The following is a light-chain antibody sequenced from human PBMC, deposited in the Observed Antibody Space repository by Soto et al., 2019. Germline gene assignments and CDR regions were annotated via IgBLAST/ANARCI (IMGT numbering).Light chain of an antibody. J-gene: IGKJ1*01. CDR1: QGIIDY. V-gene: IGKV1-27*01. CDR3: QKYNTAPQT. CDR2: AAS. Sequence: DIQMTQSPSSLSASVGDRVTITCRASQGIIDYLAWYQHKPGKAPNLLIYAASTLHSGVPSRFSGSGSGTDFTLTISNLQPEDVGTYYCQKYNTAPQTFGRGTKVEIK.